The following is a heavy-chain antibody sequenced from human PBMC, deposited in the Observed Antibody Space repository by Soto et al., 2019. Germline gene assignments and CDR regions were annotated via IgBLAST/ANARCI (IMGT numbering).Heavy chain of an antibody. J-gene: IGHJ4*02. CDR1: GFSFSDAW. CDR2: IKTQTDSAAT. CDR3: TTGLQNRRYPWNFY. Sequence: EVQLAVSGGGFVKPGVSLRLSCAVSGFSFSDAWLNWVRQAPGKGLEWVGRIKTQTDSAATDYAAPVKGRFISSRDDLKNTLFLQLNSRQAEDSAVYYCTTGLQNRRYPWNFYWGQGTLVTVSS. V-gene: IGHV3-15*07. D-gene: IGHD1-7*01.